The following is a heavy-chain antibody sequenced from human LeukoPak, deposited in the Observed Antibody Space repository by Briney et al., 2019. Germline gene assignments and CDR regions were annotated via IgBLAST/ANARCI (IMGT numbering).Heavy chain of an antibody. D-gene: IGHD1-26*01. J-gene: IGHJ4*02. V-gene: IGHV3-30*04. CDR2: ISYDGSNK. Sequence: GGSLRLSCAASGFTFSSYAMHWVRQAPGKGLEWVAVISYDGSNKYYADSVKGRSTISRDNSKNTLYLQMNSLRAEDTAVYYCARASYSGSYRIDYWGQGTLVTVSS. CDR3: ARASYSGSYRIDY. CDR1: GFTFSSYA.